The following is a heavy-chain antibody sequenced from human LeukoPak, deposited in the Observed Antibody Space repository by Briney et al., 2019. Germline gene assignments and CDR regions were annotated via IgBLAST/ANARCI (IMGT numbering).Heavy chain of an antibody. CDR2: IYYSGST. Sequence: SQTLSLTCTVSGGSISSGDYYWSWIRQPPGKGLEWIGYIYYSGSTYYNPSLKSRVTIPVDTSKNQFSLKLSSVTAADTAVYYCAREILVVVPAAILDWFDPWGQGTLVTVSS. CDR1: GGSISSGDYY. CDR3: AREILVVVPAAILDWFDP. J-gene: IGHJ5*02. V-gene: IGHV4-30-4*08. D-gene: IGHD2-2*02.